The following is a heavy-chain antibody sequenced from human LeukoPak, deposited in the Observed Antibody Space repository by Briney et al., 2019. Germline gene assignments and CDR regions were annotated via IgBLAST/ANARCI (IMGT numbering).Heavy chain of an antibody. CDR1: GFTFSSYW. CDR2: IKQDGSEK. J-gene: IGHJ3*02. D-gene: IGHD3-10*01. Sequence: GGSLRLSCAASGFTFSSYWMGWVRQAPGKGLEWVANIKQDGSEKYYVDSVKGRFTISRDNAKNSLYLQMNSLTADDTAIYYCARDLRVWYGTAEIWGQGTMVTVSS. V-gene: IGHV3-7*01. CDR3: ARDLRVWYGTAEI.